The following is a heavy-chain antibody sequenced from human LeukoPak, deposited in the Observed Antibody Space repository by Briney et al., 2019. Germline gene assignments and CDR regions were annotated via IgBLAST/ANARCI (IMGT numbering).Heavy chain of an antibody. D-gene: IGHD2/OR15-2a*01. CDR2: IRSSTTYT. V-gene: IGHV3-21*01. J-gene: IGHJ6*03. CDR3: ARADTSEYYMDV. Sequence: PGGSLRLSCAASGFTFSRYSMNWVRQAPGKGLEWVAFIRSSTTYTYYADSVKGRVTFSRDNDGNSLYLQMDSLRAEDTAVYYCARADTSEYYMDVWGNGTTVIVSS. CDR1: GFTFSRYS.